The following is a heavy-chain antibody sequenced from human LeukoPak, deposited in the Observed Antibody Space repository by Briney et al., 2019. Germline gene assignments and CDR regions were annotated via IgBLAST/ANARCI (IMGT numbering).Heavy chain of an antibody. Sequence: GGSLRLSCAASGETISSYEMNWVRQAPGKGLEWVSSISSSSSYIYYADSVKGRFTISRDNAKNSLYLQMNSLRAEDTAVYYCARDRDDYYGSGSYFDHWGQGTLVTVSS. V-gene: IGHV3-21*01. CDR1: GETISSYE. CDR3: ARDRDDYYGSGSYFDH. CDR2: ISSSSSYI. D-gene: IGHD3-10*01. J-gene: IGHJ5*02.